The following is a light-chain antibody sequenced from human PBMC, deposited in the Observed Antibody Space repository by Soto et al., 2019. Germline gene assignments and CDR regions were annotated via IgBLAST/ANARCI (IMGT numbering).Light chain of an antibody. CDR1: NIGSKS. CDR3: QVWDRSSDSVV. Sequence: SYELTQPPSLSVAPGKTARITCGGNNIGSKSVHWYQQKPGQAPVLVIYYDSDRPSGIPERFSGSNSGNTATLTISRVEAGDEADYYCQVWDRSSDSVVFGGGTKLTVL. CDR2: YDS. J-gene: IGLJ2*01. V-gene: IGLV3-21*04.